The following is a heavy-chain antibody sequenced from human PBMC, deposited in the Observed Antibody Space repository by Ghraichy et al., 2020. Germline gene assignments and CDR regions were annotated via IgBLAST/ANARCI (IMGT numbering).Heavy chain of an antibody. CDR3: ARVFGYYFLHLSWFDP. J-gene: IGHJ5*02. CDR1: GGSFSGYY. D-gene: IGHD3-22*01. Sequence: SETLSLTCAVYGGSFSGYYWSWIRQPPGKGLEWIGEINHSGSTNYNPSLKSRVTISVDTSKNQFSLKLSSVTAADTAVYYCARVFGYYFLHLSWFDPWGQGTLVTVSS. CDR2: INHSGST. V-gene: IGHV4-34*01.